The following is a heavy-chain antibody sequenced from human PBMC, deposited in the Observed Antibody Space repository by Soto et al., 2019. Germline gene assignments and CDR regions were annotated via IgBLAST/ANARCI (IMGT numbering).Heavy chain of an antibody. CDR2: ISWNSGSI. CDR3: AKEGYSSSSVRGRQFDY. V-gene: IGHV3-9*01. Sequence: GGSLRLSCAASGFTFDDYAMHWVRQAPGKGLEWVSGISWNSGSIGYADSVKGRFTISRDNAKNSLYLQMNSLRAEDTALYYCAKEGYSSSSVRGRQFDYWGQGTLVTVSS. J-gene: IGHJ4*02. CDR1: GFTFDDYA. D-gene: IGHD6-6*01.